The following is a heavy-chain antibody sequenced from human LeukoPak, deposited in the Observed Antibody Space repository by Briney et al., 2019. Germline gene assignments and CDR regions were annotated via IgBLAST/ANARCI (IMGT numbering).Heavy chain of an antibody. D-gene: IGHD1/OR15-1a*01. CDR2: IKTDGSQI. V-gene: IGHV3-7*01. Sequence: GGSLRLSCVASGFTFGSYWMTWVRQAPGKGLEWVANIKTDGSQIYYVDSVKGRFTISRDNAKNSLYLQMKSLRAEDTAVYYCARDQTMDAFDIWGQGTMVTVSS. CDR1: GFTFGSYW. CDR3: ARDQTMDAFDI. J-gene: IGHJ3*02.